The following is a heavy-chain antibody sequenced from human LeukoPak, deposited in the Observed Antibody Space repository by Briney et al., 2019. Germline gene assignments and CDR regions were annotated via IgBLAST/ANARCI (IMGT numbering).Heavy chain of an antibody. CDR2: ISYSGST. CDR1: GASISTYH. Sequence: SETLSLTCTVFGASISTYHWSWIRQPPGKGLEWIGYISYSGSTNYNPSLKSRVTISVDTSKNQFSLKLSSVTAADTAVYYCARLLVTHLMVRDWGQGTLVTVSS. J-gene: IGHJ4*02. D-gene: IGHD3-10*01. CDR3: ARLLVTHLMVRD. V-gene: IGHV4-59*01.